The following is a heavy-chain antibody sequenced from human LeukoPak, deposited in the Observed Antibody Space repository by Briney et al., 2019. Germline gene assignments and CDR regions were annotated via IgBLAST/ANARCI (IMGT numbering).Heavy chain of an antibody. Sequence: GGSLRLSCAASGFTFSNYNMHWVRQAPGKGLEWVSAISGSGGSTYYADSVKGRFTISRDNAKNSLYLQMNSLRAEDTAVYYCARMNYISSGWGAPFDYWGQGTLVTVSS. V-gene: IGHV3-21*01. J-gene: IGHJ4*02. CDR2: ISGSGGST. CDR1: GFTFSNYN. CDR3: ARMNYISSGWGAPFDY. D-gene: IGHD1-7*01.